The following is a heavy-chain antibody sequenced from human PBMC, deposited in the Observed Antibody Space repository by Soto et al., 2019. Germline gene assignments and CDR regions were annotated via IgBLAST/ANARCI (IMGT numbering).Heavy chain of an antibody. CDR1: GGSISSYY. CDR3: AGAWGAYYYYYGMDV. V-gene: IGHV4-59*01. D-gene: IGHD7-27*01. Sequence: SETLSLTCTVSGGSISSYYWIFIRHPPGKGLEWIVYIYYSGSTNYNPSLKSRVTISVDTSKNQFSLKLSSVTAADTAVYYCAGAWGAYYYYYGMDVWGQGTTVTVSS. J-gene: IGHJ6*02. CDR2: IYYSGST.